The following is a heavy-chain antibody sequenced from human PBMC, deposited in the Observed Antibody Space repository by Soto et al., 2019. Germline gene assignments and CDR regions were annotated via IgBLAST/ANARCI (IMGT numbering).Heavy chain of an antibody. CDR1: GFTFSSYG. D-gene: IGHD4-17*01. CDR2: IWYDGSNK. J-gene: IGHJ5*02. Sequence: QVQLVESGGGVVQPGRSLRLSCAASGFTFSSYGMHWVRQAPGKGLEWVAVIWYDGSNKYYADSVKGRFTISRDNSKNTLYLQMNSLRAEDTAVYYCARETTVTTPTEIWENWFDPWGQGTLVTVSS. CDR3: ARETTVTTPTEIWENWFDP. V-gene: IGHV3-33*01.